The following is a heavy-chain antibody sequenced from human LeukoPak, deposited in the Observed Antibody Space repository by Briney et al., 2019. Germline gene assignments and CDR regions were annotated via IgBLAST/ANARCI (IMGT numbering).Heavy chain of an antibody. V-gene: IGHV1-69*13. Sequence: SVKASCKASGGTFSSYAISWVRQAPGQGLEWMGGIIPIFGTANYAQKFQGRVTITADESTSTAYMELSNLRSEDTAVYYCARDLAVAGGYWGQGTLVTVSS. CDR2: IIPIFGTA. CDR3: ARDLAVAGGY. J-gene: IGHJ4*02. CDR1: GGTFSSYA. D-gene: IGHD6-19*01.